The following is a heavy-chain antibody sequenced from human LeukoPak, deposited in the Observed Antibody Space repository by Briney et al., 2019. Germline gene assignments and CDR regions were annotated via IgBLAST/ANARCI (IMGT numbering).Heavy chain of an antibody. CDR3: ARQQRITMIVVVMKGAFDI. D-gene: IGHD3-22*01. J-gene: IGHJ3*02. V-gene: IGHV4-39*01. CDR2: IYYSGST. Sequence: SETLSLTCTVSGGSISSSSYYRGWIRQPPGKGLEWIGSIYYSGSTYYNPSLKSRVTISVDTSKNQFSLKLSSVTAADTAVYYCARQQRITMIVVVMKGAFDIWGQGTMVTVSS. CDR1: GGSISSSSYY.